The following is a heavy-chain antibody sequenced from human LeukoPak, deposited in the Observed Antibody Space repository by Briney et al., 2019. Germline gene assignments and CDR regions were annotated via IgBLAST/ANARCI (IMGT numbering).Heavy chain of an antibody. J-gene: IGHJ3*02. CDR1: GGSISSSSYY. V-gene: IGHV4-39*01. D-gene: IGHD2-15*01. CDR2: IYYSGST. Sequence: SETLSLTCTVSGGSISSSSYYWGWLRQPPGKGLEWIGSIYYSGSTYYNPSLKSRFTISVDTSKNQFSLKLSSVTAADTAVYYCARRALGEVVVVAATSAFDIWGQGTMVTVSS. CDR3: ARRALGEVVVVAATSAFDI.